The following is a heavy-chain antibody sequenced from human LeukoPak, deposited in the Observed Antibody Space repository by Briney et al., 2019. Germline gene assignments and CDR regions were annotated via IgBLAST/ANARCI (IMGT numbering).Heavy chain of an antibody. V-gene: IGHV4-59*01. CDR2: IYYSGST. CDR1: GGSISSYY. CDR3: ARAPFDYGSGSYGNYYYYMDV. J-gene: IGHJ6*03. D-gene: IGHD3-10*01. Sequence: SETLSLTCTVSGGSISSYYWSWIRQPPGKGLEWIGYIYYSGSTNYNPSLKSRVTISVDTSKNQFSLKLSSVTAADTAVYYCARAPFDYGSGSYGNYYYYMDVWGKGTTVTISS.